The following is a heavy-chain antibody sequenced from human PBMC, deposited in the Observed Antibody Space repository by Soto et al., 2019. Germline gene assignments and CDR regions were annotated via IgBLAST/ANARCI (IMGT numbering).Heavy chain of an antibody. V-gene: IGHV1-2*02. D-gene: IGHD6-19*01. J-gene: IGHJ4*02. CDR3: ARLIAVAGTGGDY. CDR1: GYTFTGYY. Sequence: ASVKVSCKASGYTFTGYYMHWVRQAPGQGLEWMGWINPNSGGTNYAQKFQGRVTMTRDTSISTAYMELSRLRSDDTAVYYCARLIAVAGTGGDYWGQGTLVTVSS. CDR2: INPNSGGT.